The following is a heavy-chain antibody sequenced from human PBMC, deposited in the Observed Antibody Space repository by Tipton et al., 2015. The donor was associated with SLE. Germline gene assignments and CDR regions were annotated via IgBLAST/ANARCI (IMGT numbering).Heavy chain of an antibody. Sequence: TLSLTCTVSGGSISSRSYYWGWIRQPPGKGLEWVSYISSSGSTIYYADSVKGRFTISRDSAKNSLFLQMNSLRVEDTAVYYCARGGWCSSIKCYDNYYYGMDVWGQGTTVTVSS. V-gene: IGHV3-11*01. CDR2: ISSSGSTI. J-gene: IGHJ6*02. D-gene: IGHD2-2*01. CDR1: GGSISSRSYY. CDR3: ARGGWCSSIKCYDNYYYGMDV.